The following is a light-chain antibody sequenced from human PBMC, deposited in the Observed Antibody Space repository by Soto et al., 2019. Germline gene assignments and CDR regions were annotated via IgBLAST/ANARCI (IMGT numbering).Light chain of an antibody. CDR2: GAS. CDR1: QSVSSSY. Sequence: EIVLTQSPGTLSLSPGERATLSCRASQSVSSSYLAWYQQKPGQAPRLLIYGASSRATGIPDRFSCSGSGIYATVTTSRREPEDILLYYCQQYVISPYTLGQGTKLDIQ. J-gene: IGKJ2*01. V-gene: IGKV3-20*01. CDR3: QQYVISPYT.